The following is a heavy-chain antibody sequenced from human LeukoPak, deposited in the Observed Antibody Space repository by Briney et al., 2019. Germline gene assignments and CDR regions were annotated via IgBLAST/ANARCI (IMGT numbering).Heavy chain of an antibody. CDR3: AGDFPTMTTAGAFDI. D-gene: IGHD4-17*01. Sequence: GGSLRLSCAASGFTFTSSSMTWVRQAPGKGLEWVSSISSSSSYIYYADSVKGRFTISRDNAKNSLYLQMNSLRAEDTAIYYCAGDFPTMTTAGAFDIWGQGTMVTVSS. V-gene: IGHV3-21*01. CDR1: GFTFTSSS. J-gene: IGHJ3*02. CDR2: ISSSSSYI.